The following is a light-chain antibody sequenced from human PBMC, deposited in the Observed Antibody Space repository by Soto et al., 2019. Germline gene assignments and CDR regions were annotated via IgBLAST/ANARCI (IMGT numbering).Light chain of an antibody. V-gene: IGKV3-15*01. Sequence: IVLTQSPGTLSLSPGERATLSCRASQSVSNNYLAWYQKKPGQAPRLLIYGASTRATGIPARFSGSGSGTEFTLTISSLQSEDFAFYYCQQYNNWWTFGQGTRVDIK. J-gene: IGKJ1*01. CDR1: QSVSNN. CDR3: QQYNNWWT. CDR2: GAS.